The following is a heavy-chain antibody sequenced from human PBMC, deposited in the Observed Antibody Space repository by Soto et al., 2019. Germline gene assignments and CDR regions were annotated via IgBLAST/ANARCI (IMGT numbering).Heavy chain of an antibody. CDR3: ARFNGDYGWFDP. J-gene: IGHJ5*02. V-gene: IGHV1-18*01. D-gene: IGHD4-17*01. CDR2: ISGYNGNT. Sequence: QVQLVQSGAEVKKPGASVKVSCKASGDTFTSYGISWVRQAPGQGLEWRGWISGYNGNTKYAQKLQGRVTMTTDTSTRTAYMELRSLISDDTAVYYCARFNGDYGWFDPWGQRTLVTVSS. CDR1: GDTFTSYG.